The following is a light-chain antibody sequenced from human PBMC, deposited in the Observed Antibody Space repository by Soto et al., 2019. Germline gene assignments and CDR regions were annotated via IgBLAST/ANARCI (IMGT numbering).Light chain of an antibody. CDR3: QQHGSSPRT. V-gene: IGKV3-20*01. CDR2: GAS. Sequence: EIVLTQSPGTLSLSPGERVTLSCRASQSVSSSYLAWYQQKPGQAPRLLLYGASSRATGIPDSFSGSGSGTDFTLTISRLEPEDFAVYYCQQHGSSPRTFGQGTKVEIK. J-gene: IGKJ1*01. CDR1: QSVSSSY.